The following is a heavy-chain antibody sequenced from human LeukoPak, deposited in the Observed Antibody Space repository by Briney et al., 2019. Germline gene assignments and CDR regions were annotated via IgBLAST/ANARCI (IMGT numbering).Heavy chain of an antibody. CDR1: GYTFTRNG. V-gene: IGHV1-69*05. Sequence: SVKVSCKASGYTFTRNGISWVRQAPGQGLEWMGGIIPVFGTATYARKFQDRVTITTDESTSTAYMELSSLRSEDTAVYYCARQAFRTGMISADYWGQGTLVTVSS. CDR2: IIPVFGTA. CDR3: ARQAFRTGMISADY. D-gene: IGHD1-1*01. J-gene: IGHJ4*02.